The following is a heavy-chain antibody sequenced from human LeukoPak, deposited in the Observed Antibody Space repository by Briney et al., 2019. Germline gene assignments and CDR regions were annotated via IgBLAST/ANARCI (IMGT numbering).Heavy chain of an antibody. Sequence: ASVKVSCKASGYTFTGYYMHWVRQAPGQGLEWMGIINPSGGSTSYAQKFQGRVTMTRDMSTSTVYMELSSLRSEDTAVYYCARENYDILTGYNWFDPWGQGTLVTVSS. D-gene: IGHD3-9*01. CDR1: GYTFTGYY. CDR2: INPSGGST. CDR3: ARENYDILTGYNWFDP. V-gene: IGHV1-46*01. J-gene: IGHJ5*02.